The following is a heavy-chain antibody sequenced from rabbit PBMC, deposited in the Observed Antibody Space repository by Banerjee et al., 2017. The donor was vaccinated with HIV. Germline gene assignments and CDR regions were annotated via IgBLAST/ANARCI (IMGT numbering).Heavy chain of an antibody. D-gene: IGHD6-1*01. J-gene: IGHJ3*01. V-gene: IGHV1S40*01. CDR1: GFSFSSGYW. Sequence: QSLEESGGDLVKPGASLTLTCTASGFSFSSGYWICWVRQAPGKGLEWIACICAGSPSYTYYATWAKGRFTISKFSSTTVTLHMTSLTAADTATYFCAREYASYVDSYTTFGLWGQGTL. CDR2: ICAGSPSYT. CDR3: AREYASYVDSYTTFGL.